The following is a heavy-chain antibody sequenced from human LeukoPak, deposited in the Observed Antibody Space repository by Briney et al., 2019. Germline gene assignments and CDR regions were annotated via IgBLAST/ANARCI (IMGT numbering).Heavy chain of an antibody. J-gene: IGHJ4*02. D-gene: IGHD6-13*01. V-gene: IGHV1-2*06. CDR3: AIGMLAAGTFDR. CDR1: GGTFSSYA. CDR2: INPNSGGS. Sequence: ASVKVSCKASGGTFSSYAISWVRQAPGQGLEWMGRINPNSGGSDYPQKFQGRVTMTRDTSISTAYMDLSRLTSDDTAVYWCAIGMLAAGTFDRWGQGTLVTVSS.